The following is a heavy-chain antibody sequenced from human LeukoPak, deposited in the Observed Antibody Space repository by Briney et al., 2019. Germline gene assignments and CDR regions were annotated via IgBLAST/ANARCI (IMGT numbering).Heavy chain of an antibody. Sequence: GGSLRLSCAASGFTFSSFAMSWVRQAPGKGLEWVSAIVNSGGTTYYADSVKGRFTISRDNSKNTLYLQMNSLRAEDTAVYYCARVRYGDYVFDYWGQGTLVTVSS. D-gene: IGHD4-17*01. V-gene: IGHV3-23*01. CDR2: IVNSGGTT. CDR1: GFTFSSFA. CDR3: ARVRYGDYVFDY. J-gene: IGHJ4*02.